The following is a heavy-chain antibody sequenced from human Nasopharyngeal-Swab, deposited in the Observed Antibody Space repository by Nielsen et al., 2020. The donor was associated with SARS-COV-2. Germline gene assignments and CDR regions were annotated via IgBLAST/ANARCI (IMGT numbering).Heavy chain of an antibody. Sequence: GESLKISCAASGFTFSSYDMHWVRQATGKGLEWVSAIGTAGDTYYPGSVKGRFTISRENAKNSLYLQMNSPRAEDTAVYYCASGTVTLLHYWGQGTLVTVSS. V-gene: IGHV3-13*01. CDR3: ASGTVTLLHY. CDR2: IGTAGDT. CDR1: GFTFSSYD. J-gene: IGHJ4*02. D-gene: IGHD4-23*01.